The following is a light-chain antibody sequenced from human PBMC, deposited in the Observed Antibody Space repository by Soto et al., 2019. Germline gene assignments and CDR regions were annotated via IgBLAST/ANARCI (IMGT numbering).Light chain of an antibody. CDR2: GNS. J-gene: IGLJ1*01. CDR3: QSYDRSLSGLYV. Sequence: QSVLTQPPSVSGAPGQRVTISCTGSSSNIGAGYDVHWYQQLPGTAPKLLIYGNSNRPSGVPDRFSGSKSGTSASLAITGLQAEDEADSYCQSYDRSLSGLYVFGTGTKVTVL. CDR1: SSNIGAGYD. V-gene: IGLV1-40*01.